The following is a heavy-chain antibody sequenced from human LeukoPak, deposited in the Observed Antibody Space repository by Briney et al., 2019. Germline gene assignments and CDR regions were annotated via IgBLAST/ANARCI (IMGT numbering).Heavy chain of an antibody. CDR2: ISGSGGST. Sequence: GGSLRLSCAASGFTFSSYAMSWVRQAPGKGLEWVSGISGSGGSTYYADSVKGRFTISRDNSKNTLYLQMNSLRAEDTAVYYCAIVIVLLPAAISDYFDYWGQGTLVTVSS. J-gene: IGHJ4*02. CDR3: AIVIVLLPAAISDYFDY. D-gene: IGHD2-2*01. V-gene: IGHV3-23*01. CDR1: GFTFSSYA.